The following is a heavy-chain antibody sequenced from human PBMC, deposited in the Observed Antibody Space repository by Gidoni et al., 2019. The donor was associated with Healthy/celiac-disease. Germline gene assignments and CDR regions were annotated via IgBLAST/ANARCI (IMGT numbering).Heavy chain of an antibody. J-gene: IGHJ6*02. Sequence: QVQLVESGGGVVQPGRSLRLSCEASGFTFSSYGMHWVRQAPGKGLELVAVIWYDGSNKYYADSVKGRFTISRDKSKNTLYLQMNSLRAEDTAVYYCARDLRSIAALDYYYGMDVWGQGTTVTVSS. V-gene: IGHV3-33*01. CDR3: ARDLRSIAALDYYYGMDV. CDR2: IWYDGSNK. D-gene: IGHD6-6*01. CDR1: GFTFSSYG.